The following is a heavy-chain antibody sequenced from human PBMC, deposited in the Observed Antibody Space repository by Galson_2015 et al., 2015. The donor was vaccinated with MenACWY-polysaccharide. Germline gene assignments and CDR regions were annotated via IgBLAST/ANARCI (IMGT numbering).Heavy chain of an antibody. CDR3: ARAADGVMFTFGDY. CDR2: ISAYNGKT. J-gene: IGHJ4*02. Sequence: SVKVSCKASGYTFTSLGISWVRQAPGQGLEWMGWISAYNGKTNYAQKLQGRVTMTTDTSTTTAYMELRSLRSDDTAVYYCARAADGVMFTFGDYWGQGTLVTVSS. V-gene: IGHV1-18*01. CDR1: GYTFTSLG. D-gene: IGHD3-16*01.